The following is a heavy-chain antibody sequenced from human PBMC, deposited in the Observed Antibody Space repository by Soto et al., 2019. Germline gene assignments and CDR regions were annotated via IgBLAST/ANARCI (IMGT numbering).Heavy chain of an antibody. CDR1: GYPVTAYY. CDR3: ARGGGVGVAGSAAFDM. V-gene: IGHV1-2*02. D-gene: IGHD3-3*01. Sequence: QLHLVQSGAVVKKPGASVTVSCSASGYPVTAYYMHWVRQAPGRGLEWMGGINPATGAAKYTQTCQGRVTMNRDTSTSKVFMELSGLTSEDTAVFYCARGGGVGVAGSAAFDMWGQGTLVTVSS. J-gene: IGHJ3*02. CDR2: INPATGAA.